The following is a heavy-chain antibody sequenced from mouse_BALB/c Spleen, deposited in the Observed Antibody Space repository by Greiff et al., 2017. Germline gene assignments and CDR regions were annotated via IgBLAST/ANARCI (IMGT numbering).Heavy chain of an antibody. J-gene: IGHJ4*01. CDR2: IDTSDSYT. V-gene: IGHV1-69*01. D-gene: IGHD1-3*01. Sequence: QVQLQQPGAELVMPGASVKMSCKASGYTFTDYWMHWVKQRPGQGLEWIGAIDTSDSYTSYNQKFKGKATLTVDESSSTAYMQLSSLTSEDSAVYYCARAGSGNYAMDYWGQGTSVTVSS. CDR3: ARAGSGNYAMDY. CDR1: GYTFTDYW.